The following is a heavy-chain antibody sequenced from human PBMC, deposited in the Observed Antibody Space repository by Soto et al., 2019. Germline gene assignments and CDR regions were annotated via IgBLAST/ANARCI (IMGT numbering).Heavy chain of an antibody. CDR2: ISGSGGST. CDR3: AKAPETFGVVMHAFDI. J-gene: IGHJ3*02. V-gene: IGHV3-23*01. D-gene: IGHD3-3*01. CDR1: GFTFSSYA. Sequence: GGSLRLSCAASGFTFSSYAMSWVRQAPGKGLEWVSAISGSGGSTYYADSVKGRFTISRDNSKNTLYLQMNSLRAEDTAVYYRAKAPETFGVVMHAFDIWGQGTMVNVS.